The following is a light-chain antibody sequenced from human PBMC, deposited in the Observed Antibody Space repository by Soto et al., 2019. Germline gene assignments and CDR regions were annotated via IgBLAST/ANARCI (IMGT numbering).Light chain of an antibody. CDR3: SSYTSSSTLFV. Sequence: ALTQPASVSGSPGRSITISCTGTSSDVGGYNYVSWYQQHPGKAPKLMSYDVSSRPSGVSNRFSGSKSGNTASLTISGLQDEDEADYYCSSYTSSSTLFVFGTGTKVTVL. V-gene: IGLV2-14*01. CDR2: DVS. J-gene: IGLJ1*01. CDR1: SSDVGGYNY.